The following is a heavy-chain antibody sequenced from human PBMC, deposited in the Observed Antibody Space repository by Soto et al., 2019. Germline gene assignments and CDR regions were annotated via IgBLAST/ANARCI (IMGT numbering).Heavy chain of an antibody. J-gene: IGHJ5*02. Sequence: QVQLQESGPGLVKPSETLSLTCTVSGGSISSYYWSWIRQPPGKGLEWIGYIYYSGSTNYNPSLKSRVTISVDTSKNQFSLKLSSVTAADTAVYYCARDNMRRFDRWGQGTLVTVSS. CDR1: GGSISSYY. CDR2: IYYSGST. V-gene: IGHV4-59*01. D-gene: IGHD3-16*01. CDR3: ARDNMRRFDR.